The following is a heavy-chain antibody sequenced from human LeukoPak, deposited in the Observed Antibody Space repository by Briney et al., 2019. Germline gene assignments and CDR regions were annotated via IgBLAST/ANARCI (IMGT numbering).Heavy chain of an antibody. Sequence: ASVKVSCKASGGTFSSYAISWVRQAPGQGLEWMGRIIPIFGTANYAQKFQGRVTITTDESTSTAYMELSRLRSEDTAVYYCARDRGTRAFDYWGQGTLVTVSS. CDR1: GGTFSSYA. CDR2: IIPIFGTA. V-gene: IGHV1-69*05. CDR3: ARDRGTRAFDY. D-gene: IGHD2-2*01. J-gene: IGHJ4*02.